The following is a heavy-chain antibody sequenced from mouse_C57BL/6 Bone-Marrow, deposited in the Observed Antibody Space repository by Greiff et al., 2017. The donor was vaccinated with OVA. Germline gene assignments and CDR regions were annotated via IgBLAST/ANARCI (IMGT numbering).Heavy chain of an antibody. CDR2: ITHSGET. V-gene: IGHV12-3*01. J-gene: IGHJ4*01. D-gene: IGHD2-5*01. CDR3: AGDREGRSNYGVMDY. Sequence: VKLQESGPGLVKPSQSLFLICSITGFPITSGYYWIWIRQPPGKPLEWMGYITHSGETFYNPSLQSPISITRETSKNQFFLQLNSVTTEDTAMYDCAGDREGRSNYGVMDYWGQGTSVTVSS. CDR1: GFPITSGYY.